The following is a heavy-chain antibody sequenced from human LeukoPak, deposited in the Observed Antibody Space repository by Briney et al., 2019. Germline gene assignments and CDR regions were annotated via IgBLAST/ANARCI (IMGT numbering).Heavy chain of an antibody. CDR2: MHYRGTT. D-gene: IGHD5-24*01. CDR1: GVSISSSNNF. CDR3: ARHEEEDGFNAKTFDF. J-gene: IGHJ4*02. V-gene: IGHV4-39*01. Sequence: PSETLSLTCTVSGVSISSSNNFWGWIRQPPGKGLEWIGSMHYRGTTYYIPSLKSRVTISVDTSKNQFSLKLSSVTAADTAVYYCARHEEEDGFNAKTFDFWGQGTLVTVSS.